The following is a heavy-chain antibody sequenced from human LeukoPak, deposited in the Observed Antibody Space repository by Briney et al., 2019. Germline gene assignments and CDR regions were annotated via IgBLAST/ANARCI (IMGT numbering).Heavy chain of an antibody. J-gene: IGHJ4*02. CDR1: GFTFSSYS. Sequence: TGGSLRLSCAASGFTFSSYSMNWVRQAPGKGLEWVSSISGSSSYIYYADSVKGRFTISRDNAKNSLYLQMNSLRAEDTAVYYCARDKSTVVTPGGDYWGQGTLVTVSS. D-gene: IGHD4-23*01. CDR2: ISGSSSYI. V-gene: IGHV3-21*01. CDR3: ARDKSTVVTPGGDY.